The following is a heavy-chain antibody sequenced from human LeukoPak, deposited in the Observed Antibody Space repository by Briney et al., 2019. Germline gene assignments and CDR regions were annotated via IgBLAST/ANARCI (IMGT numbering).Heavy chain of an antibody. CDR3: ARGPYCGDDCYFDS. Sequence: SETLSLTCAVYGGSFSGYYWSWIRQPPGKGLEWIGEINHSGSTNYNPSLKSRVTISVDTSKNQFSLRLTSVTAADTAVYYCARGPYCGDDCYFDSWGRGTLFTVSS. CDR1: GGSFSGYY. D-gene: IGHD2-21*01. V-gene: IGHV4-34*01. CDR2: INHSGST. J-gene: IGHJ4*02.